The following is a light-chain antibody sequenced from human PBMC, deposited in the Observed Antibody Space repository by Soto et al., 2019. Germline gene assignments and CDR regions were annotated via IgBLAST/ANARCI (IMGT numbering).Light chain of an antibody. V-gene: IGKV3-11*01. CDR3: QQRSSWPIT. CDR2: DAS. J-gene: IGKJ5*01. Sequence: IVLMQSPCTLSLSPGERSTLSGRAIQSVTSYLDWYQQRPGQPPRLLINDASRRATGIPERFSGSGSGADFTLTISSLEPEDFEVYYCQQRSSWPITFGQGTRLEIK. CDR1: QSVTSY.